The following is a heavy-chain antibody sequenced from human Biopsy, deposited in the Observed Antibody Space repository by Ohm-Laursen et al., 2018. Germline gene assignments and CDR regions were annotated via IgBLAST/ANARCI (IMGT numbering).Heavy chain of an antibody. CDR3: ARVPAYPSIDGYYGLDL. V-gene: IGHV1-2*02. Sequence: AASVKVSCKASGYTFAGYYLHWVRQAPGHGLEWMGWINPNSGNANYAQSFQGRLTVTRDTSISTAYMELTSLTLDDTAIDYCARVPAYPSIDGYYGLDLWGQGTTVIVSS. J-gene: IGHJ6*02. CDR2: INPNSGNA. D-gene: IGHD3-9*01. CDR1: GYTFAGYY.